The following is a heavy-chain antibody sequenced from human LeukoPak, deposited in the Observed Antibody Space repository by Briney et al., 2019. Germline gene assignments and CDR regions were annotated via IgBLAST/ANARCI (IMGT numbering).Heavy chain of an antibody. CDR3: ASGGVFDAFDI. Sequence: GGFLRLSCAASGFTFSSYWMHWVRQAPGKGLVWVSRINSDGSSTSYADSVKGRFTISRDNAKNTLYLQMNSLRAEDTAVYYCASGGVFDAFDIWGQGTMVTDSS. J-gene: IGHJ3*02. D-gene: IGHD3-16*01. CDR2: INSDGSST. CDR1: GFTFSSYW. V-gene: IGHV3-74*01.